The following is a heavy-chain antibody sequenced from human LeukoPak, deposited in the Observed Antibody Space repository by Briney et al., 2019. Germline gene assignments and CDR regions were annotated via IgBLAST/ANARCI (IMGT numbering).Heavy chain of an antibody. V-gene: IGHV4-34*01. CDR3: ARRLYSYGSKYNWFDP. Sequence: SETLCLTCAVYGGSFSGYYWSWIRQPPGKGLEWIGEINHSGSTNYNPSLKSRVTISVDTSKNQFSLKLSSVTAADTAVYYCARRLYSYGSKYNWFDPWGQGTLVTVSS. D-gene: IGHD3-10*01. CDR2: INHSGST. CDR1: GGSFSGYY. J-gene: IGHJ5*02.